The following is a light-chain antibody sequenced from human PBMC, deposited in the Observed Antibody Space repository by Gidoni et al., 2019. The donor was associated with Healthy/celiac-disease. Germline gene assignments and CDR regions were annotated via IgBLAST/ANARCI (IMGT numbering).Light chain of an antibody. CDR2: DVS. CDR1: SSAVGGYNY. CDR3: SSYTSSSTVV. J-gene: IGLJ2*01. Sequence: QSALTQPASVSGSPGQSITISCTGTSSAVGGYNYVPWYQQHPGKAPKRMIYDVSNRPSGVSNRFSGSKSGNTASLTISGLQAEDEADYYCSSYTSSSTVVFGGGTKLTVL. V-gene: IGLV2-14*03.